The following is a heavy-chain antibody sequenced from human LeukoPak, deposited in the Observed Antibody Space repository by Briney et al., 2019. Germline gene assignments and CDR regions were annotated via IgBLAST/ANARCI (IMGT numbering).Heavy chain of an antibody. J-gene: IGHJ4*02. CDR1: GFTFSSYS. Sequence: PGGSLRLSCAASGFTFSSYSMNWVRQAPGKGLEWVSYISSSSSTIYYADSVKGRFTISRDNAKNSLYLQMNSLRAEDTAVYYCASGSGNYDFWSGYYTGDYWGQGTLVTVSS. D-gene: IGHD3-3*01. V-gene: IGHV3-48*01. CDR2: ISSSSSTI. CDR3: ASGSGNYDFWSGYYTGDY.